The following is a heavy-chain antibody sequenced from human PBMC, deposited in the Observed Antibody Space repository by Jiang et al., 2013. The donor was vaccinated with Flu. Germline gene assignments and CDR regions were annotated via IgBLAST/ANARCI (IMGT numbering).Heavy chain of an antibody. J-gene: IGHJ5*02. CDR1: GYSFTNYW. D-gene: IGHD6-19*01. V-gene: IGHV5-10-1*01. CDR2: IDSSDSYT. Sequence: LRISCQGSGYSFTNYWITWVRQMPGKGLEWMGRIDSSDSYTNYSPSFQGHVTISVDKSISTAYLQWNSLSASDTAIYYCVRHSSGLGWFDPWGQGTLVTVSS. CDR3: VRHSSGLGWFDP.